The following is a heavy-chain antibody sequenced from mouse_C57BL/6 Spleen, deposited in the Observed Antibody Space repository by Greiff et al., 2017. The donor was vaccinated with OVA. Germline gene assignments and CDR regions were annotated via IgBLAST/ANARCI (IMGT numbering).Heavy chain of an antibody. Sequence: VQLQQSGPELVKPGASVKIPCKASGYTFTDYNMDWVKQSHGKSLEWIGDINPNNGGTIYNQKFKGKATLTVDKSSSTAYMELRSLTSEDTAVYYCARHDYDDAMDYWGQGTSVTVSS. D-gene: IGHD2-4*01. CDR1: GYTFTDYN. CDR2: INPNNGGT. V-gene: IGHV1-18*01. J-gene: IGHJ4*01. CDR3: ARHDYDDAMDY.